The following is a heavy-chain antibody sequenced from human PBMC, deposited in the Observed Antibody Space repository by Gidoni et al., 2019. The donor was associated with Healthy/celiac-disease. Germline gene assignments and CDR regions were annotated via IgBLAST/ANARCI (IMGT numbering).Heavy chain of an antibody. Sequence: EVQLLESGGGLVQHGGSLRLSCAASGFTISSYALSWVRQAPGKGLEWVSAISGSGGSTYYADSVKGRFTISRDNSKNTLYLQMNSLRAEDTAVYYCAKDNGSSWYRYFDYWGQGTLVTVSS. CDR3: AKDNGSSWYRYFDY. D-gene: IGHD6-13*01. V-gene: IGHV3-23*01. CDR2: ISGSGGST. CDR1: GFTISSYA. J-gene: IGHJ4*02.